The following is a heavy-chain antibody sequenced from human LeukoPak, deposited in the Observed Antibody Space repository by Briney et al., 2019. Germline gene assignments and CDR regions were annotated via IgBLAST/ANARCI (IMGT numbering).Heavy chain of an antibody. J-gene: IGHJ2*01. CDR2: ISSSSSIM. V-gene: IGHV3-48*04. Sequence: GGSLRLSCAASGFTFSSYSMNWVRQAPGKGLEWVSYISSSSSIMSHADSVRGRFTISRDNAKNSLYLQMNSLRAEDTAVYYCLDWYFDLWGRGTLVTVSS. CDR3: LDWYFDL. CDR1: GFTFSSYS.